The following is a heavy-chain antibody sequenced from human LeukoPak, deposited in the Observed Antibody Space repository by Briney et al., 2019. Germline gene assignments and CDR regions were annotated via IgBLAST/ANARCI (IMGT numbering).Heavy chain of an antibody. V-gene: IGHV4-38-2*02. J-gene: IGHJ6*03. D-gene: IGHD6-13*01. CDR2: IYHSGNT. CDR1: GYSISTSYY. Sequence: SETLSLTCTVSGYSISTSYYWGWIRQPPGKGLEWIGSIYHSGNTYYNPSLKSRVTISVDTSKNQFSLKLSSVTAADTAVYYCARVASSWVYYYYYMDVWGKGTTVTVSS. CDR3: ARVASSWVYYYYYMDV.